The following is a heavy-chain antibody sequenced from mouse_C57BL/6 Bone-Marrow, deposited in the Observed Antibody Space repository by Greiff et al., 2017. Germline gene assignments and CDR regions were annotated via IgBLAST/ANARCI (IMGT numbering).Heavy chain of an antibody. CDR1: GFTFSSYA. D-gene: IGHD1-1*01. J-gene: IGHJ3*01. Sequence: DVKLVESGGGLVKPGGSLKLSCAASGFTFSSYAMSWVRQTPEKRLEWVATISDGGSYTYYPDNVKGRCTISRDNAKNNLYLQMSHLKSEDTAMYYCASSSYYYGSRFAYWGQGTLVTVSA. CDR3: ASSSYYYGSRFAY. V-gene: IGHV5-4*03. CDR2: ISDGGSYT.